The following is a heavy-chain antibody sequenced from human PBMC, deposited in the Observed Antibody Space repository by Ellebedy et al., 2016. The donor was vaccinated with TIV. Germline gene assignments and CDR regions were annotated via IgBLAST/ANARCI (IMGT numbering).Heavy chain of an antibody. CDR3: AKDTNGANSPVDY. CDR2: ISSSSSTI. D-gene: IGHD1-1*01. J-gene: IGHJ4*02. CDR1: GFTFSSYS. V-gene: IGHV3-48*01. Sequence: GESLKISXAASGFTFSSYSMNWVRQAPGKGLEWVSYISSSSSTIYYADSVKGRFTISRDNAKNSLYLQMNSLRAEDTAVYYCAKDTNGANSPVDYWGQGTLVTVSS.